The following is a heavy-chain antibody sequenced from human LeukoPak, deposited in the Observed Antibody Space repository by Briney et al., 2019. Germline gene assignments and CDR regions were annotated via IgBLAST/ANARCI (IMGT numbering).Heavy chain of an antibody. CDR1: GFTFSSYA. CDR2: ISYDGSNK. CDR3: ARGGRELYYFDY. V-gene: IGHV3-30-3*01. Sequence: GGSLRLSCAASGFTFSSYAMHWVRQAPGKGLEWVAVISYDGSNKYYADSVKGRFTISRDNSKNTLYLQMNSLRAEDTAVYYCARGGRELYYFDYWGQGTLVTVSS. D-gene: IGHD1-26*01. J-gene: IGHJ4*02.